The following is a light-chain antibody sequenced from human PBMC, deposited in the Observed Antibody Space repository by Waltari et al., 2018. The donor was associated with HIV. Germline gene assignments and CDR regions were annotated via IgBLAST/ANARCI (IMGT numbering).Light chain of an antibody. CDR3: QYYRASSGT. Sequence: EIVLPQSPGTLPLSPGERATPSCRASQTVDSAYIAWYQQRPGQAPRLLVYSASSRAAGIPDRFSGSGSGADFTLSIRRLEPEDFAVYYCQYYRASSGTFGQGTKVEIQ. CDR2: SAS. V-gene: IGKV3-20*01. J-gene: IGKJ1*01. CDR1: QTVDSAY.